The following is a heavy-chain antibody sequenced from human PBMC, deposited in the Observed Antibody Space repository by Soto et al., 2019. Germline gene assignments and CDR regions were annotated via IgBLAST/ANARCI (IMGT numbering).Heavy chain of an antibody. D-gene: IGHD5-18*01. J-gene: IGHJ6*02. CDR2: IIPIFGTA. CDR3: ASRTGVTAMAYYYYYGMDV. V-gene: IGHV1-69*01. Sequence: QVQLVQSGAEVQKPGSSVKVSCKASGGTFSSYAISWVRQAPGQGLEWMGGIIPIFGTANYAQKFQGRVTITADESTSTAYMELSSLRSEDTAVYYCASRTGVTAMAYYYYYGMDVWGQGTTVTVSS. CDR1: GGTFSSYA.